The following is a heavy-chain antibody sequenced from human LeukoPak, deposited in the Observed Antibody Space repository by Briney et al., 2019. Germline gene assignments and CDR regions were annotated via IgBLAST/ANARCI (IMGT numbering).Heavy chain of an antibody. V-gene: IGHV3-21*01. CDR1: GFTFSSYS. CDR3: ARDSADTVTVDY. CDR2: ISSSSSYI. D-gene: IGHD4-11*01. Sequence: GVSLRLSCAASGFTFSSYSMNWVRQAPGKGLEWVSSISSSSSYIYYADSVKGRFTISRDNAKNSLYLQMNSLRAEDTAVYYCARDSADTVTVDYWGQGTLVTVSS. J-gene: IGHJ4*02.